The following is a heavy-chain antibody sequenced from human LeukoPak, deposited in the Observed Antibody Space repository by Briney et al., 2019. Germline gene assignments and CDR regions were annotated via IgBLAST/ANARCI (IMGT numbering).Heavy chain of an antibody. CDR2: ISTSSSSI. Sequence: GGSLRLSCAASGFRFSTYNLNWVRQAPGKGLEWVSYISTSSSSIYYADSVRGRFTVSRDNAKNSVYLQMNSQRAEDTAVYYCARDYGDYVLHYHHMDVWGNGTTVTVSS. J-gene: IGHJ6*03. CDR1: GFRFSTYN. CDR3: ARDYGDYVLHYHHMDV. V-gene: IGHV3-48*01. D-gene: IGHD4-17*01.